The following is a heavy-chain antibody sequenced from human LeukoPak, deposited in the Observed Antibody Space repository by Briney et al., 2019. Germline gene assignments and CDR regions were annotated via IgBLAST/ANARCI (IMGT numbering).Heavy chain of an antibody. CDR3: ARVQLELRGVDWFDP. Sequence: SETLSLTCTVSGYSVSSGYYWAWIRKSPGKGLEWIGSIYHSGGTYYRSSLKSRVTISVDTSKNQFSLKLSSVTAADTAVYYCARVQLELRGVDWFDPWGQGTLVTVSS. V-gene: IGHV4-38-2*02. D-gene: IGHD1-7*01. J-gene: IGHJ5*02. CDR2: IYHSGGT. CDR1: GYSVSSGYY.